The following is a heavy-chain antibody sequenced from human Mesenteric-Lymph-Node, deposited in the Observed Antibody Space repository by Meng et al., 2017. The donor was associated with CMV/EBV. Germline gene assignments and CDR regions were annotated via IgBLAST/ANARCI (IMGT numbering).Heavy chain of an antibody. D-gene: IGHD2-2*01. CDR2: IIPILGIA. J-gene: IGHJ6*02. CDR3: ARGRRCSSTSGYQLHYYYGMDD. Sequence: SVKVSCKASGGTFSSYAISWVRQAPGQGLEWMGGIIPILGIANYAQKFQGRVTITADKSTSTAYMELSSLRSEDTAVYYCARGRRCSSTSGYQLHYYYGMDDWGQGTTVTVSS. CDR1: GGTFSSYA. V-gene: IGHV1-69*10.